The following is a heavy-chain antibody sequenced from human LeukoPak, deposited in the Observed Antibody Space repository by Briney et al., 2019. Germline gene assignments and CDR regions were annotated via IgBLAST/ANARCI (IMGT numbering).Heavy chain of an antibody. CDR1: GFTFSDYY. CDR3: ARAHPYVLRNFDY. D-gene: IGHD3-16*01. V-gene: IGHV3-11*04. J-gene: IGHJ4*02. Sequence: GSLRLSCAASGFTFSDYYMSWIRQAPGKGLEWVSYISSSGSTIYYADSVKGRFTISRDNAKNSLYQQMNSLRAEDTAVYYCARAHPYVLRNFDYWGQGTLVTVSS. CDR2: ISSSGSTI.